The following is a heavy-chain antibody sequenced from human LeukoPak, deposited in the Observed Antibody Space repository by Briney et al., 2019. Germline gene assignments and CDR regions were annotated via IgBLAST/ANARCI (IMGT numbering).Heavy chain of an antibody. Sequence: SGTLSLICAVSGGSISSSNYWGWVRQPPGKGLEWIGEIYHSGSTNYNPSLKSLATISVDKSKNQFSQKLSSVAAADTAIYYCARVTHVAVTALGTWFDPWGQGTLVTVSS. V-gene: IGHV4-4*02. D-gene: IGHD2-15*01. CDR1: GGSISSSNY. CDR2: IYHSGST. CDR3: ARVTHVAVTALGTWFDP. J-gene: IGHJ5*02.